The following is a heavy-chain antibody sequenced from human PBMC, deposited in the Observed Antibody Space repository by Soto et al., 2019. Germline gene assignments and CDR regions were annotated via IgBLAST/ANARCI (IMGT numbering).Heavy chain of an antibody. CDR3: AGFAGSYGL. J-gene: IGHJ4*02. D-gene: IGHD3-10*01. Sequence: PGGSLRLSCAASGFTFSSYGMHWVRQAPGKGLEWVAVISYDGSNKYYADSVKGRFTISRDNSKNTLYLQMNSLRAEDTAVYYCAGFAGSYGLWGQGTLVTVSS. V-gene: IGHV3-30*03. CDR1: GFTFSSYG. CDR2: ISYDGSNK.